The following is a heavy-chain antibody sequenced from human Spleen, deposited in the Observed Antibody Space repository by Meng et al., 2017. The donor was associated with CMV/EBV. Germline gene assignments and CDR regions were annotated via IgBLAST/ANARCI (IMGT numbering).Heavy chain of an antibody. D-gene: IGHD3-3*01. Sequence: TSYDINWVRQGTGQGLEWMGWMNPNSGNTGYAQKFQGRVTMTRNTSISTAYMELSSLRSEDTAVHYCARGQYYDFWSGYYTVADWFDPWGQGTLVTVSS. J-gene: IGHJ5*02. CDR3: ARGQYYDFWSGYYTVADWFDP. CDR2: MNPNSGNT. CDR1: TSYD. V-gene: IGHV1-8*01.